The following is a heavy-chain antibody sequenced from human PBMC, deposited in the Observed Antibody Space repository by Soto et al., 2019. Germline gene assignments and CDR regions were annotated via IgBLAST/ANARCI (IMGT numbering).Heavy chain of an antibody. CDR1: GFTFSSYA. CDR2: ISYDGSNK. D-gene: IGHD3-16*01. CDR3: ARDERGATGETFDY. V-gene: IGHV3-30-3*01. Sequence: QVQLVESGGGVVQPGRSLRLSCAASGFTFSSYAMHWVRQAPGKGLEWVAVISYDGSNKYYADSVKGRFTISRDNSKNTLYLQMNSLRAEDTAVYYCARDERGATGETFDYWGQGTLVTVSS. J-gene: IGHJ4*02.